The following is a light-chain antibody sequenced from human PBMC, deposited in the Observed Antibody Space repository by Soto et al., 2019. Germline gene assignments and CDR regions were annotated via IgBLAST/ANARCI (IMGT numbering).Light chain of an antibody. J-gene: IGLJ1*01. CDR3: ISYTVSRSYV. CDR1: SSDIGAYDH. CDR2: SVS. Sequence: QSVLTQPASVSGSPGQSITISCSGTSSDIGAYDHVAWFQQFPGKTPKLVIYSVSNRPSGVSYRFSGSKSGNTASLTISGLQADDEADYYCISYTVSRSYVFGPGTKVTVL. V-gene: IGLV2-14*01.